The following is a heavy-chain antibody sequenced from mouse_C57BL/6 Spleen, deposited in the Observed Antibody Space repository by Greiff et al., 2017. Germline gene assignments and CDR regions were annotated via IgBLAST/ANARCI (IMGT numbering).Heavy chain of an antibody. Sequence: QVQLQQSGAELVRPGTSVKVSCKASGYAFTNYLIEWVKQRPGQGLEWIGVINPGSGGTNYNEKFKGKATLTADKSSSTAYMQLGSLTSEDSAVYFCARGDDYGSSLDYWGQGTTLTVSS. V-gene: IGHV1-54*01. D-gene: IGHD1-1*01. J-gene: IGHJ2*01. CDR2: INPGSGGT. CDR3: ARGDDYGSSLDY. CDR1: GYAFTNYL.